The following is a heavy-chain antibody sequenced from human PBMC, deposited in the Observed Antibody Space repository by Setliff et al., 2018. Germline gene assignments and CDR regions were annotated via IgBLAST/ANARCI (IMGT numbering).Heavy chain of an antibody. CDR2: IRKGYGATT. J-gene: IGHJ4*02. D-gene: IGHD7-27*01. CDR3: ARGFQVGKNYFDY. Sequence: PGGSLRLSCTGSGFTFEDFAVSWVRQAPGMGLEWVGFIRKGYGATTVYAASVKGRFTIXXXESXXXXXXXXXXLKTEDTXVYYCARGFQVGKNYFDYWGRGTLVTAPQ. CDR1: GFTFEDFA. V-gene: IGHV3-49*04.